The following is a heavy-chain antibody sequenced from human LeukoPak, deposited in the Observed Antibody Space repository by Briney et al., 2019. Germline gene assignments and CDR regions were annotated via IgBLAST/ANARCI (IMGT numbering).Heavy chain of an antibody. J-gene: IGHJ4*02. D-gene: IGHD6-13*01. Sequence: PGGALRLSCAASGFTFSSYGMSWIRQPPGKGLEWIGEINHSGSTNYNPSLKSRVTISVDTSKNQFSLKLSSVTAADTAVYYCARGRRSSWKRSFDYWGQGTLVTVSS. CDR1: GFTFSSYG. CDR3: ARGRRSSWKRSFDY. V-gene: IGHV4-34*01. CDR2: INHSGST.